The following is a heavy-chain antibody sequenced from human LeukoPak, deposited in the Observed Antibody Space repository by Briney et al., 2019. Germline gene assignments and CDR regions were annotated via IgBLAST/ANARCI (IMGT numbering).Heavy chain of an antibody. CDR3: ARDAAYSSGWSLWHFDL. J-gene: IGHJ2*01. D-gene: IGHD6-19*01. CDR1: GFTFSSYW. Sequence: GGSLRLSCAASGFTFSSYWMSWVRQAPGKGLEWVANIKQDGSEKYYVDSVKGRFTISRDNAKNSLYLQMNSLRAEDTAVYYCARDAAYSSGWSLWHFDLWGRGTLVTVSS. CDR2: IKQDGSEK. V-gene: IGHV3-7*01.